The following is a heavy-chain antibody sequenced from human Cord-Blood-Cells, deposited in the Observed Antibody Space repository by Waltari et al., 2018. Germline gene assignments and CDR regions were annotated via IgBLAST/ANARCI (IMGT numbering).Heavy chain of an antibody. CDR2: INHSGST. CDR3: ARGIAVAGDAFDI. D-gene: IGHD6-19*01. V-gene: IGHV4-34*01. J-gene: IGHJ3*02. Sequence: QVQLQQWGAGLLKPSETLSLTCAVYGGSFSGYYWSWIRQPPGKGLEWIGEINHSGSTNYNPALKRRVTISVDTSKNQFSLKLSSVTAADTAVYYCARGIAVAGDAFDIWGQGTMVTVSS. CDR1: GGSFSGYY.